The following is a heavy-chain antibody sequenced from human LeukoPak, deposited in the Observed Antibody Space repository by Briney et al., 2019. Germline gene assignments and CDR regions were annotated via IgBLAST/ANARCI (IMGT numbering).Heavy chain of an antibody. CDR3: SRHTGKWGDVDF. Sequence: ASVKVSCKASGYIFTSHGISWVRQAPGQGLEWMGWMSAYNGDTHYAQKFRGRVTMTTDTSTTTAYMELRSLTSDDPAVYYCSRHTGKWGDVDFWGQEPLVPVS. CDR2: MSAYNGDT. D-gene: IGHD1-26*01. V-gene: IGHV1-18*01. J-gene: IGHJ4*02. CDR1: GYIFTSHG.